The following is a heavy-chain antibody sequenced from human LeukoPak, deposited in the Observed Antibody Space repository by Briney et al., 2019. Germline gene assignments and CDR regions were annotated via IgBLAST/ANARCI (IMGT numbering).Heavy chain of an antibody. CDR2: IYYSGST. V-gene: IGHV4-30-4*01. CDR1: GGSISSGDYY. J-gene: IGHJ4*02. Sequence: QTLSLTCTVSGGSISSGDYYWGWVRQPPGTGLEWIGYIYYSGSTYYNPSLKSRVTISVDTSKNHFSLKLSSVTAADTAVYYCASGSVDFCSSTSCPVYYFDYWGQGTLVTVSS. CDR3: ASGSVDFCSSTSCPVYYFDY. D-gene: IGHD2-2*01.